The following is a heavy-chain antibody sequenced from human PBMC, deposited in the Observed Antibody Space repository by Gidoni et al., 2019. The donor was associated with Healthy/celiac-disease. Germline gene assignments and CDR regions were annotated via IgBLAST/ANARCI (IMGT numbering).Heavy chain of an antibody. Sequence: EVQLVESGGGLVQPGGSLRLSCAASGFTFSSYWMHWVRQAPGKGLVWVSRINSDGSSTSYADSVKGRFTISRDNAKNTLYLQMNSLRAEDTAVYYCARTSKVVPAATSFDYWGQGTLVTVSS. CDR2: INSDGSST. V-gene: IGHV3-74*01. CDR3: ARTSKVVPAATSFDY. D-gene: IGHD2-2*01. J-gene: IGHJ4*02. CDR1: GFTFSSYW.